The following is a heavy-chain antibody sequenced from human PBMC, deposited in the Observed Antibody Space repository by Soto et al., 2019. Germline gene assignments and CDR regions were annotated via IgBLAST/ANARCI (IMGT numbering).Heavy chain of an antibody. Sequence: ASVKVSCKASGYTFTSYGISWVRQAPGQGLEWMGWISAYNGNTNYAQKLQGRVTMTTDTSTSTAYMELRSLRSDDTAVYYCARAPVLLWFGELLQSLDYWGRGTLVTVSS. D-gene: IGHD3-10*01. CDR1: GYTFTSYG. J-gene: IGHJ4*02. CDR3: ARAPVLLWFGELLQSLDY. V-gene: IGHV1-18*01. CDR2: ISAYNGNT.